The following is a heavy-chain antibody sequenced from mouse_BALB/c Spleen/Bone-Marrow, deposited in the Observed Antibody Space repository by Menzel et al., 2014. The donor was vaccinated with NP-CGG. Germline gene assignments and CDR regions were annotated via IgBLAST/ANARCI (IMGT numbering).Heavy chain of an antibody. CDR1: GFNIKDTY. J-gene: IGHJ1*01. CDR3: VYGRDWHFDV. Sequence: EVQVVESGAELVKPGASVKLSCTASGFNIKDTYMHWVKERPEQGLEWIGRIDPANGNTKYDPKFQGKATITADTSSNTAYLQLSSLTSEDTAVYYCVYGRDWHFDVWGAGTTVTVSS. D-gene: IGHD1-1*01. V-gene: IGHV14-3*02. CDR2: IDPANGNT.